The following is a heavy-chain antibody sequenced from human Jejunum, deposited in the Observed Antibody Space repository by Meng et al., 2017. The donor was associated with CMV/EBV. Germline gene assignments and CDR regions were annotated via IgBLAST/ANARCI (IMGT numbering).Heavy chain of an antibody. CDR1: FTFSTFA. V-gene: IGHV3-23*03. J-gene: IGHJ3*02. CDR3: AKGVTSGSTYRAFDI. D-gene: IGHD3-22*01. Sequence: FTFSTFAMRWVRQAPGKGLEWVSSIYYGGGATHYPDSVKGRFTISRDTSENTLYLQMSSLRVDDTALYYCAKGVTSGSTYRAFDILGQGTKVTVSS. CDR2: IYYGGGAT.